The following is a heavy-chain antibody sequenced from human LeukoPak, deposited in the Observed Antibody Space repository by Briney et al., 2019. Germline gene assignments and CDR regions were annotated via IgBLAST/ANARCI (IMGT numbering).Heavy chain of an antibody. CDR1: EFTFSSYS. CDR3: ARDPFYYDAAGSDDY. V-gene: IGHV3-21*01. D-gene: IGHD3-22*01. CDR2: ISSGSTYI. J-gene: IGHJ4*02. Sequence: GGSLRLSCSASEFTFSSYSFNWIRQPPGGRLEWVSSISSGSTYIYYSYSVKGRFTFSRDNAKNSLFLQMNNLRAADTAVYYCARDPFYYDAAGSDDYWGQGTLVTVSS.